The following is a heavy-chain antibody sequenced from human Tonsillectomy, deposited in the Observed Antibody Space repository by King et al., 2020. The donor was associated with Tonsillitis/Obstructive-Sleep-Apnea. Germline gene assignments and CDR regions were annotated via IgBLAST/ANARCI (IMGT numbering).Heavy chain of an antibody. Sequence: VQLQESGPGLVKPSETLSLTCTVSGGSISSYYWSWIRQPPGKGLEWIGYIYYSGSTNYKPSLKSRVTISVDTSKTQFSLKLSSVTAADTAVYYCAREGAMVSYYYYGMDVWGQGTTVTVSS. CDR1: GGSISSYY. V-gene: IGHV4-59*12. CDR3: AREGAMVSYYYYGMDV. CDR2: IYYSGST. J-gene: IGHJ6*02. D-gene: IGHD5-18*01.